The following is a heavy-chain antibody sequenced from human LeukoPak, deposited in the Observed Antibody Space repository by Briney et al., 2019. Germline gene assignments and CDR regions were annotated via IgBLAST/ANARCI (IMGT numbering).Heavy chain of an antibody. CDR3: ARDHSIDDKSWWLDP. D-gene: IGHD1-1*01. CDR1: GDTFTRNW. Sequence: ASVKVSCKTSGDTFTRNWMHWVRQGPGQGLEWMGVINPNGDYTMYAQKFQGRVTVTRDMSSRTDYMELGSLRSDDTAVYYCARDHSIDDKSWWLDPWGKGTLVIVSS. CDR2: INPNGDYT. J-gene: IGHJ5*02. V-gene: IGHV1-46*01.